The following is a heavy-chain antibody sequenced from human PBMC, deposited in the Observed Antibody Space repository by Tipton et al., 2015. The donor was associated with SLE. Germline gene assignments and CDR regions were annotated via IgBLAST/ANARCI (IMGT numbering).Heavy chain of an antibody. V-gene: IGHV4-59*11. J-gene: IGHJ3*02. CDR3: ARDRGYYKWRGRRDIALDI. CDR2: IYYSGST. CDR1: GGSISSHY. Sequence: TLSLTCTVSGGSISSHYWSWIRQPPGKGLEWIGFIYYSGSTNYNPSLKSRVTISVDTSKNKFSRKLSSVTAADTAVYYCARDRGYYKWRGRRDIALDIWGQSTMVTVSS. D-gene: IGHD5-12*01.